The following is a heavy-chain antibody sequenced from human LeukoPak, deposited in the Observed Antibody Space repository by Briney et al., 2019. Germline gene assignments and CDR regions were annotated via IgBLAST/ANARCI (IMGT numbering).Heavy chain of an antibody. D-gene: IGHD3-3*01. V-gene: IGHV4-59*08. CDR1: GGSISSYY. CDR2: IYYSGGT. J-gene: IGHJ3*02. CDR3: ARHVADFWSGYYKEDAFDI. Sequence: SETLSLTCTVSGGSISSYYWSWIRQPPGKGLEWIGYIYYSGGTNYNPSLKSRVTISVDTSKNQFSLKLSSVTAADTAVYYCARHVADFWSGYYKEDAFDIWGQGTMVTVSS.